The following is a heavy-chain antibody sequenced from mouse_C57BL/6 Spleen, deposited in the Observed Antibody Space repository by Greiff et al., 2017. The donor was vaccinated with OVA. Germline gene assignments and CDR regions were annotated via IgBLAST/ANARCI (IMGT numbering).Heavy chain of an antibody. V-gene: IGHV5-17*01. CDR2: ISSGSSTI. J-gene: IGHJ1*03. D-gene: IGHD1-1*01. CDR3: ARPGLYGSSYWYFDV. Sequence: EVHLVESGGGLVKPGGSLKLSCAASGFTFSDYGMHWVRQAPEKGLEWVAYISSGSSTIYYADTVKGRFTISRDNAKNTLFLQMTSLRSEDTAMYYCARPGLYGSSYWYFDVWGTGTTVTVSS. CDR1: GFTFSDYG.